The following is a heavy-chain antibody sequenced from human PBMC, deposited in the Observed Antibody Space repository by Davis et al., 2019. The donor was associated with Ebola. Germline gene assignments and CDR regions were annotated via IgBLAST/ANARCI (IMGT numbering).Heavy chain of an antibody. Sequence: MPSETLSLTCTVSGGSISGYYWNWIRQPPGKGLEWIGSIYHSGSTYYNPSLKSRVTISVDTSKNQFSLKLSSVTAADTAVYYCARAGEVFGVVIILAFDIWGQGTMVTVSS. CDR1: GGSISGYY. J-gene: IGHJ3*02. CDR2: IYHSGST. D-gene: IGHD3-3*01. V-gene: IGHV4-38-2*02. CDR3: ARAGEVFGVVIILAFDI.